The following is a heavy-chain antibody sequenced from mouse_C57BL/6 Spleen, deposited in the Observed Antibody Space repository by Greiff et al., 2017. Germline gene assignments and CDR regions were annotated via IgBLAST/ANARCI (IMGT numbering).Heavy chain of an antibody. V-gene: IGHV1-22*01. D-gene: IGHD4-1*01. CDR3: ARSWDVNCFDD. J-gene: IGHJ2*01. CDR2: INPNNGGT. CDR1: GYTFTDYN. Sequence: VLLQQSGPELVKPGASVKMSCKASGYTFTDYNMHWVKQSHGKSLEWIGYINPNNGGTSYNQKFKGKATLTVNKSSSTAYMELRSLTSEDSAVYYCARSWDVNCFDDWGQGTTLTVSS.